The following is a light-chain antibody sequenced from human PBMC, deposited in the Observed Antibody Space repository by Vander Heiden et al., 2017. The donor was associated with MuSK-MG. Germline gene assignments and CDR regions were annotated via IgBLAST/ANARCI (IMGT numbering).Light chain of an antibody. CDR3: QQDNNWRRT. Sequence: EIVMTQSPATLSVSPGERATLSCRASQSVSSNLAWYQQKPGQAPRLLIYGASTRATGIPARFSGSGSGTEFTLTISSLQSEDFAVYYCQQDNNWRRTFGQGTKLEIK. CDR2: GAS. J-gene: IGKJ2*01. CDR1: QSVSSN. V-gene: IGKV3-15*01.